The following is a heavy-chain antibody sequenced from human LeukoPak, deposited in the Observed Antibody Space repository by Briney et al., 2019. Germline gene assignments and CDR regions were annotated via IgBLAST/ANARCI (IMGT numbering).Heavy chain of an antibody. CDR3: PRLNLLAYCGGDCYSPPYYFDY. Sequence: SETLSLTCTVSGGSISSGGYYWSWIRQHPGKGLEWIGYIYYSGSTYYNPSLKSRVTISVDTSKNQFSLKLSSVTAADTAVYYCPRLNLLAYCGGDCYSPPYYFDYWGQGTLVTVSS. V-gene: IGHV4-31*03. CDR1: GGSISSGGYY. CDR2: IYYSGST. D-gene: IGHD2-21*02. J-gene: IGHJ4*02.